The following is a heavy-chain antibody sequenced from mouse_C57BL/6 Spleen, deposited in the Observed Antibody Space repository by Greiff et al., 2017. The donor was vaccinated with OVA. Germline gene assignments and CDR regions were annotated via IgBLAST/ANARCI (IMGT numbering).Heavy chain of an antibody. CDR2: IYPRSGNT. J-gene: IGHJ3*01. CDR1: GYTFTSYG. CDR3: ALYDGYYEGFAY. V-gene: IGHV1-81*01. D-gene: IGHD2-3*01. Sequence: QVQLKQSGAELARPGASVKLSCKASGYTFTSYGISWVKQRTGQGLEWIGEIYPRSGNTYYNEKFKGKATLTADKSSSTAYMELRSLTSEDSAVYFCALYDGYYEGFAYWGQGTLVTVSA.